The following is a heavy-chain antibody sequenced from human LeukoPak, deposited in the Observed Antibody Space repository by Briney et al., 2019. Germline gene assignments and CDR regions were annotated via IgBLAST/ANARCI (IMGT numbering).Heavy chain of an antibody. CDR2: ISPSADRT. V-gene: IGHV3-23*01. CDR1: GFTFSSYA. J-gene: IGHJ4*02. Sequence: PGGSLRLSCAASGFTFSSYAMSWVRQAPGKGLEWVSLISPSADRTSNADSVEGRFTISRDNPRNTLYLQMNSLRDEDTAVYYCAIMHGYYDGSGYWVQWGQGTLVTVSS. CDR3: AIMHGYYDGSGYWVQ. D-gene: IGHD3-22*01.